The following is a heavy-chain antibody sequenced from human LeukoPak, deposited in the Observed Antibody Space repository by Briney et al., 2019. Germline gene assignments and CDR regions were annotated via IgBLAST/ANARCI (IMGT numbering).Heavy chain of an antibody. CDR1: GFTFSSYW. CDR3: LYGGYFQH. V-gene: IGHV3-74*01. J-gene: IGHJ1*01. D-gene: IGHD3-16*01. CDR2: INSDETIS. Sequence: GGSLRLSCAASGFTFSSYWMHWVRHVPNQGLMWVSRINSDETISEYVDSVNGRFTISRDNAKNTLYLQMNSLRAEDTAVYFCLYGGYFQHWGQGTLVTVSS.